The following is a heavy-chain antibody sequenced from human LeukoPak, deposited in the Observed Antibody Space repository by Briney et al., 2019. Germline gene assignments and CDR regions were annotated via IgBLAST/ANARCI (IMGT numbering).Heavy chain of an antibody. Sequence: SETLSLTCTVSDGSISNYYWNWMRQPAGKGLEWIGRIYTSGTTNYNPSLKTRVTISLDKSKNQFSLKLSSVTAADTAVYYCARSLKISYSWLDPWGQGAQVTVSS. CDR1: DGSISNYY. J-gene: IGHJ5*02. CDR2: IYTSGTT. CDR3: ARSLKISYSWLDP. V-gene: IGHV4-4*07. D-gene: IGHD4-11*01.